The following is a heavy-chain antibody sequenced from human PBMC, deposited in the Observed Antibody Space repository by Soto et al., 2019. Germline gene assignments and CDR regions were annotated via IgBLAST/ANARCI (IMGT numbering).Heavy chain of an antibody. V-gene: IGHV1-2*02. D-gene: IGHD3-10*01. Sequence: QVQLVQSGAEVKKPGASVKVSCKASGYTFTGYHIHWVRQAPGQGLEWMGGINPTSGVTNYAQQFQGRVTMTRDTSIRTASMELSRLRSDDTAVYYCARDSDLGGYLSPFGYWGQGTLVTVSS. CDR2: INPTSGVT. J-gene: IGHJ4*02. CDR3: ARDSDLGGYLSPFGY. CDR1: GYTFTGYH.